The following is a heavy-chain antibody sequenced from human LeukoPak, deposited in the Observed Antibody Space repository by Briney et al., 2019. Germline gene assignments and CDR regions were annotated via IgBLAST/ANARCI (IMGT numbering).Heavy chain of an antibody. Sequence: ASVKVSCKASGYTFTSYYMHWVRQAPGQGLEWMGRINPNSGGTNYAQKFQGRVTMTRDTSISTAYMELSRLRSDDTAVYYCARGYYGSGSYDYWGQGTLVAVSS. V-gene: IGHV1-2*06. CDR1: GYTFTSYY. CDR3: ARGYYGSGSYDY. D-gene: IGHD3-10*01. CDR2: INPNSGGT. J-gene: IGHJ4*02.